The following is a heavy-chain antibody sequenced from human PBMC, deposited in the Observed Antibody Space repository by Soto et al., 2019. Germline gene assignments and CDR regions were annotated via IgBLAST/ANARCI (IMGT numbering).Heavy chain of an antibody. CDR1: SGSISSSNW. CDR3: AIDTVYSSAGNAFVI. Sequence: PSETLSLTCAVSSGSISSSNWWSWVRQPPGKGLEWIGEIYHSGSTNYNPSLKSRVTISVDKSKNQFSLKLSSVTAADTAVYYSAIDTVYSSAGNAFVISCQGTMVTGSS. CDR2: IYHSGST. J-gene: IGHJ3*02. D-gene: IGHD6-19*01. V-gene: IGHV4-4*02.